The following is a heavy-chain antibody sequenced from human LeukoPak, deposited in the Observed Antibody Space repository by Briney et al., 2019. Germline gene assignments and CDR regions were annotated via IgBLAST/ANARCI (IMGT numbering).Heavy chain of an antibody. J-gene: IGHJ3*02. CDR2: IYSGGST. CDR1: GFTVSSNY. CDR3: ARDYVWGRIDI. D-gene: IGHD3-16*01. Sequence: SGGSLRLSCAASGFTVSSNYMSWVRRAPGKGLEWVSVIYSGGSTYYADSVKGRFTISRDNSKNTLYLQMNSLRAEDTAVYYCARDYVWGRIDIWGQGTMVTVSS. V-gene: IGHV3-66*01.